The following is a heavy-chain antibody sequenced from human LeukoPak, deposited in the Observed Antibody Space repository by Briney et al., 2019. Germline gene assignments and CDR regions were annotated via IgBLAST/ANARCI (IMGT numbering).Heavy chain of an antibody. CDR2: ISGSSSYI. CDR3: ARGSTATTVTDYLIDY. Sequence: GSLRLSCAASGFTFSSYSMNWVRQAPGKGLEWVSSISGSSSYIYYADSLKGRFTISRDSAKNSLYLQMNSLRAEDTAVYYCARGSTATTVTDYLIDYWGQGTLVTVSS. V-gene: IGHV3-21*01. J-gene: IGHJ4*02. CDR1: GFTFSSYS. D-gene: IGHD4-17*01.